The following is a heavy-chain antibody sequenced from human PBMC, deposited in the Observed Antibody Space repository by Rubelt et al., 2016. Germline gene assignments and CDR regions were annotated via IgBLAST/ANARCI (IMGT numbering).Heavy chain of an antibody. CDR3: ARVAVVGTARIKDV. V-gene: IGHV3-21*01. CDR1: GFTISNNY. CDR2: ISSSSSYI. D-gene: IGHD2-15*01. J-gene: IGHJ6*02. Sequence: EVQLVESGGGLIQPGGSLRLSCAASGFTISNNYMNWVRQAPGKGLEWVSYISSSSSYIYYADSVKGRFNVSRDNAKNLLSLQMNSLSAEDTAGYYFARVAVVGTARIKDVWGQGTTVTVSS.